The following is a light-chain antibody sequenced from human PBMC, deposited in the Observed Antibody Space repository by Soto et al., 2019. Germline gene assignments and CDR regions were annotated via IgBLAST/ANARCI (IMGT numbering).Light chain of an antibody. CDR2: DVS. J-gene: IGLJ1*01. V-gene: IGLV2-14*03. Sequence: QSVLTQPASVSGSPGQSITISCTGTSSDVGGYNYVSWYQHHPGKAPKLIIYDVSNRPSGVSIRFSASKSDNTASLTISGLQPEDEADYHCSSYTTSNTLQSVFGTGTKLTVL. CDR3: SSYTTSNTLQSV. CDR1: SSDVGGYNY.